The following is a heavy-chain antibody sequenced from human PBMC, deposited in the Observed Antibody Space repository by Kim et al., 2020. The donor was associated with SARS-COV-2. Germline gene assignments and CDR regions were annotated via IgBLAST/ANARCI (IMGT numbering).Heavy chain of an antibody. J-gene: IGHJ4*02. Sequence: SETLSLTCAVYGGSFSGYYWSWIRQPPGKGLEWIGEINHSGSTNYNPSLKSRVTISVDTSKNQFSLKLSSVTAADTAVYYCARNPSPVVVTAIITFFDYWGQGTLVTVSS. CDR3: ARNPSPVVVTAIITFFDY. CDR2: INHSGST. D-gene: IGHD2-21*02. CDR1: GGSFSGYY. V-gene: IGHV4-34*01.